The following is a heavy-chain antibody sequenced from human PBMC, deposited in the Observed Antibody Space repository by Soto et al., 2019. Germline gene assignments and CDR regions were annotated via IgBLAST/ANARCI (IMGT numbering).Heavy chain of an antibody. J-gene: IGHJ6*02. D-gene: IGHD6-19*01. CDR3: AAGPEAGQYYYYGMDV. V-gene: IGHV1-69*13. CDR2: IIPIFGTA. Sequence: VKVSCKASGGTFSSYAISWVRQAPGQGLEWMGGIIPIFGTANYAQKFQGRVTITADESTSTAYMELSSLRSEDTAVYYCAAGPEAGQYYYYGMDVWGQGTTVTVSS. CDR1: GGTFSSYA.